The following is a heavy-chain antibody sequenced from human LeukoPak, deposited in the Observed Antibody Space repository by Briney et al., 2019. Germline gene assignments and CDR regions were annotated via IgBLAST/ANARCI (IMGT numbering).Heavy chain of an antibody. CDR2: IIPIFGTA. V-gene: IGHV1-69*05. CDR1: GDTFSSYA. CDR3: AREEWGSSIAAQLYYFDY. J-gene: IGHJ4*02. D-gene: IGHD6-6*01. Sequence: ASVKVSCKASGDTFSSYAISWVRQAPGQGLEWMGGIIPIFGTANYAQKFQGRVTITTDESTSTAYMELSSLRSEDTAVYYCAREEWGSSIAAQLYYFDYWGQGTLVTVSS.